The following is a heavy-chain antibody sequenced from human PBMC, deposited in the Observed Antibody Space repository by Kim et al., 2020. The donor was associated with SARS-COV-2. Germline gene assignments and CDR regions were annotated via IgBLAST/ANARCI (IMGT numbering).Heavy chain of an antibody. V-gene: IGHV4-39*01. CDR2: IYYSGST. CDR1: GGSISSSSYY. CDR3: ATLTDSTVWFGELLNYYFDY. J-gene: IGHJ4*02. Sequence: SETLSLTCTVSGGSISSSSYYWGWIRQPPGKGLEWIGSIYYSGSTYYNPSLKSRVTISVDTSKNQFSLKLSSVTAADTAVYYCATLTDSTVWFGELLNYYFDYWGQGTLVTVSS. D-gene: IGHD3-10*01.